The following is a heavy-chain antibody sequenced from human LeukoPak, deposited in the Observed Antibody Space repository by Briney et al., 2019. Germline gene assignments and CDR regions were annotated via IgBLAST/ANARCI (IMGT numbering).Heavy chain of an antibody. J-gene: IGHJ4*02. D-gene: IGHD6-25*01. Sequence: GGSLRLSCAAFGFTFSSYWMHWVRQAPGKGLVWVSRINSDGSSTSYADSVKGRFTISRDSAKNTLYLQMNSLRAEDTAVYYCARQVAAAAAFDYWGQGTLVTVSS. CDR1: GFTFSSYW. V-gene: IGHV3-74*01. CDR2: INSDGSST. CDR3: ARQVAAAAAFDY.